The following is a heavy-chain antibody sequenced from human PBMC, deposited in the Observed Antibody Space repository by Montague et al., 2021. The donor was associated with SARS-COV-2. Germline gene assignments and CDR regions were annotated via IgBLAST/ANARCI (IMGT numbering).Heavy chain of an antibody. D-gene: IGHD3-3*01. CDR1: GGSIRSGIYY. Sequence: TLSLTCTVSGGSIRSGIYYWSWIRQPAGKGLEWIGRIYTSGSTNYNPSLNSRVTISVDTSKNQFSLKLSSVTAADTAVYSCARGTTVSSSGYYTGWFDPWGQGTLVTVSS. V-gene: IGHV4-61*02. CDR3: ARGTTVSSSGYYTGWFDP. J-gene: IGHJ5*02. CDR2: IYTSGST.